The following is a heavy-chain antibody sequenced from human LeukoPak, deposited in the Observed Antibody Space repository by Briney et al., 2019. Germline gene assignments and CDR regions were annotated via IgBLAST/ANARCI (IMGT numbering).Heavy chain of an antibody. J-gene: IGHJ4*02. CDR1: GVSISTYY. D-gene: IGHD1-26*01. Sequence: SETLSLTCSVSGVSISTYYWIWLRQPPAKGLEWMGFFSYSGSTNYNPSLKSRVTMSVDTSKNQFSLELNSVTAADTAVYYCARMYSGTSYYFDYWGQGTLVTVSS. CDR2: FSYSGST. CDR3: ARMYSGTSYYFDY. V-gene: IGHV4-59*01.